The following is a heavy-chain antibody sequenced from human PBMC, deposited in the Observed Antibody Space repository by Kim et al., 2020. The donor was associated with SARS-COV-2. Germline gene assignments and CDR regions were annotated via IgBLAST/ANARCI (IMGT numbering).Heavy chain of an antibody. V-gene: IGHV4-34*01. CDR1: GGSFSGYY. Sequence: SETLSLTCAVYGGSFSGYYWSWIRQPPGKGLEWIGEINHSGSTNYNPSLKSRVTISVDTSKNQFSLKLSSVTAADTAVYYCARGPPLHPWGQGTLVTVSS. CDR3: ARGPPLHP. J-gene: IGHJ5*02. CDR2: INHSGST.